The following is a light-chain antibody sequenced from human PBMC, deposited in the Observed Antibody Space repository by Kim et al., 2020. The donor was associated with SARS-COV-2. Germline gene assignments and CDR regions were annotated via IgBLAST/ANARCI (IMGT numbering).Light chain of an antibody. Sequence: VLPGPTASITCSGDKLGDKYACWYQQKPGQSPVLVIYQDSKRPSGIPERVSGSNSGNTATLTISGTQAMDEADYYCQAWDSSTAVFGGGTQLTVL. CDR3: QAWDSSTAV. J-gene: IGLJ2*01. V-gene: IGLV3-1*01. CDR2: QDS. CDR1: KLGDKY.